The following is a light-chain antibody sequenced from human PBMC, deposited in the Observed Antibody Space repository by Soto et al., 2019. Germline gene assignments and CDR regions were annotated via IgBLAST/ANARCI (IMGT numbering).Light chain of an antibody. CDR3: QHSGDFRWT. Sequence: DIQMTQSPSSLSASVGDRVTITCRASQTIIFYLNWYQQKPGQAPKLLIYAASNLHSGVPSRFSGSGSGTEFTLTISSLQPEDFATYFCQHSGDFRWTFGLGTKVEVK. CDR2: AAS. V-gene: IGKV1-39*01. CDR1: QTIIFY. J-gene: IGKJ1*01.